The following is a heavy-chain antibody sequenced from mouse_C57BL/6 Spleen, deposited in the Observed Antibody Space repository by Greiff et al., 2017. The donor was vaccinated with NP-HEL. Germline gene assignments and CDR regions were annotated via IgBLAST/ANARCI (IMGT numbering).Heavy chain of an antibody. Sequence: EVQRVESGGGLVKPGGSLKLSCAASGFTFSSYAMSWVRQTPEKRLEWVATISDGGSYTYYPDNVKGRFTISRDNAKNNLYLQMSHLKSEDTAMYYCARGDYGSSYKYYFDYWGQGTTLTVSS. D-gene: IGHD1-1*01. CDR1: GFTFSSYA. J-gene: IGHJ2*01. CDR3: ARGDYGSSYKYYFDY. V-gene: IGHV5-4*01. CDR2: ISDGGSYT.